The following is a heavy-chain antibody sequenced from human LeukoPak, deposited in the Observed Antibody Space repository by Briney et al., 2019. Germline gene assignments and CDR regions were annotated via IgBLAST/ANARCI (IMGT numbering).Heavy chain of an antibody. CDR1: GFTFSTYG. V-gene: IGHV3-21*01. CDR2: ISGSGGSR. J-gene: IGHJ4*02. D-gene: IGHD3-16*01. Sequence: GGSLRLSCAASGFTFSTYGMSWVRQAPGKGLEWVSGISGSGGSRFYTDSVKGRFTISRDNAKNSLYLQMNSLRAEDTAVYYCARDYPYITFGGVMGSNFDYWGQGTLVTVSS. CDR3: ARDYPYITFGGVMGSNFDY.